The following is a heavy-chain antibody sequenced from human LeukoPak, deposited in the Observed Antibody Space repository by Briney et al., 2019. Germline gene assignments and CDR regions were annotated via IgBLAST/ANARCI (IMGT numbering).Heavy chain of an antibody. V-gene: IGHV4-59*08. CDR2: SYYSGST. Sequence: SETLSLTCSASGGSISSYYWSWIRQPPGKGLEYIGYSYYSGSTDYNPSLKSRVTISVDTSNQFSLMLTSVTAADTAVYYCARQSIAARRAFDIWGQGTMVTVSS. D-gene: IGHD6-6*01. CDR3: ARQSIAARRAFDI. J-gene: IGHJ3*02. CDR1: GGSISSYY.